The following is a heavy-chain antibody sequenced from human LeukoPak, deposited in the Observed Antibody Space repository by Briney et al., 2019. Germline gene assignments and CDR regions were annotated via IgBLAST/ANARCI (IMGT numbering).Heavy chain of an antibody. J-gene: IGHJ5*02. CDR1: GFTFSSYW. D-gene: IGHD2-15*01. CDR2: IKQDGSEK. V-gene: IGHV3-7*01. Sequence: GGSLRLSCAASGFTFSSYWMSWVRQAPGKGLEWVANIKQDGSEKYYVDSVKGRFAISRDNAKNSLYLQMNSLRAEDTAVYYCARDLRARYCSGGSCYGWFDPWGQGTLVTVSS. CDR3: ARDLRARYCSGGSCYGWFDP.